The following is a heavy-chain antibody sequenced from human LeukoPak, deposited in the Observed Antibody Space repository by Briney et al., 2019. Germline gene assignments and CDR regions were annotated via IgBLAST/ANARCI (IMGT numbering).Heavy chain of an antibody. V-gene: IGHV4-34*01. CDR1: GGSFSGYY. Sequence: PSETLSLTCAVYGGSFSGYYWSWIRQPPGKGLEWIGEINHSGSTNYNPSLKSRVTISVDTSKNQFSLKLSSVTAADTALYYCASQYNLLVVAATPYYFDYWGQGTLVTVSS. J-gene: IGHJ4*02. D-gene: IGHD2-15*01. CDR3: ASQYNLLVVAATPYYFDY. CDR2: INHSGST.